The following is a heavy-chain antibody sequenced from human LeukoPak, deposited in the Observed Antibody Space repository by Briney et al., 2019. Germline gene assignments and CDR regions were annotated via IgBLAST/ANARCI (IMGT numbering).Heavy chain of an antibody. J-gene: IGHJ5*02. CDR3: TAGLRIAAAGTGGDWFDP. Sequence: PGGSLRLSCAASGFTFSGSAMHLFRQASGKGLEWVGRIRSKANSYATAYAASVKGRFTISRDDSKNTAYLQMNSLKTEDTAVYYCTAGLRIAAAGTGGDWFDPWGQGTLVTVSS. D-gene: IGHD6-13*01. V-gene: IGHV3-73*01. CDR2: IRSKANSYAT. CDR1: GFTFSGSA.